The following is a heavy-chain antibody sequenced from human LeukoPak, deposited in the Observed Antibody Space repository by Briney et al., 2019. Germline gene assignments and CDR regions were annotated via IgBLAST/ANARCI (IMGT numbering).Heavy chain of an antibody. CDR2: IIPIFGTA. CDR1: GYTFTSYG. D-gene: IGHD2-2*01. Sequence: GASVKVSCEASGYTFTSYGISWVRQAPGQGLEWMGGIIPIFGTANYAQKFQGRVTITTDESTSTAYMELSSLRSEDTAVYYCARPCRIVVVPAAAPICYWGQGTLVTVSS. V-gene: IGHV1-69*05. J-gene: IGHJ4*02. CDR3: ARPCRIVVVPAAAPICY.